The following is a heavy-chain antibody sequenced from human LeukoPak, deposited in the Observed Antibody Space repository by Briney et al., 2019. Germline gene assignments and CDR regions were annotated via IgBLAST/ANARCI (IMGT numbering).Heavy chain of an antibody. V-gene: IGHV3-33*01. Sequence: GRPLRLSCAASGFTFSSYGMHWVRQAPGRGLEWVALIWYDGRNKYYADSVKGRFTISRDNSKNTLSLQLNSLRDEDTAVYYCARDGGSSGYHDALDIWGQGTMVTVSA. D-gene: IGHD3-22*01. J-gene: IGHJ3*02. CDR2: IWYDGRNK. CDR1: GFTFSSYG. CDR3: ARDGGSSGYHDALDI.